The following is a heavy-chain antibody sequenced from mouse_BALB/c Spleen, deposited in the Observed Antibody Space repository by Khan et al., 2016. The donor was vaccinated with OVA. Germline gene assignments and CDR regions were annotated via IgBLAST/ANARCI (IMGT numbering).Heavy chain of an antibody. CDR1: GYSITSGYA. J-gene: IGHJ2*01. D-gene: IGHD1-1*01. Sequence: QLEESGPGLVKPSQSLSLTCTVTGYSITSGYAWNWIRQFPGNKLEWMGYISYSGVTSYTPSPKSRISNTRDTSKNQLFLQLNSVTTKDTATYYCARGNSYGYYFDYWGQGTTLTVSS. V-gene: IGHV3-2*02. CDR3: ARGNSYGYYFDY. CDR2: ISYSGVT.